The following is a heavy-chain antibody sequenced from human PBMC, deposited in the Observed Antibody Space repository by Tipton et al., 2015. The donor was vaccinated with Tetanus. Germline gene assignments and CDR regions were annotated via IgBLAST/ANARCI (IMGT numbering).Heavy chain of an antibody. CDR3: ARATEHDIMTGYDN. D-gene: IGHD3-9*01. Sequence: TLSLTCAVSGGSISSNYWWSWVRQSPGTGLEWIGYIFYAGSTNSNPSLKSRVTISVDKAKNQFSLKLTSVTAADTAVYYCARATEHDIMTGYDNWGPGTQVTVSS. V-gene: IGHV4-4*02. J-gene: IGHJ4*02. CDR2: IFYAGST. CDR1: GGSISSNYW.